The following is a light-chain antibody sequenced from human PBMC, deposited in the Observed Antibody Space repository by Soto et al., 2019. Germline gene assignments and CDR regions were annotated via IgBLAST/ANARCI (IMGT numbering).Light chain of an antibody. V-gene: IGKV3-15*01. CDR1: QSVSSN. CDR2: GAS. J-gene: IGKJ1*01. CDR3: QQYNNWPRT. Sequence: IVMTQSPGTLSVSPGERATLSCRASQSVSSNLAWYQQKPGQAPRLLIYGASTRATGIPARFSGRGSGTEFTLTISSLQSEDFAVYYCQQYNNWPRTFGQGTKVDIK.